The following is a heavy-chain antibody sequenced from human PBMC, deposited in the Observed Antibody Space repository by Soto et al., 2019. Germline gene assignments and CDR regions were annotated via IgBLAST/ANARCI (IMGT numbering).Heavy chain of an antibody. J-gene: IGHJ4*01. CDR1: GFPFSAYG. V-gene: IGHV3-33*01. D-gene: IGHD4-4*01. CDR2: IYYDGTII. Sequence: QLHLVESGGGVVQPGRPLRLSCAASGFPFSAYGMHWVRQAPGRGLEWLAFIYYDGTIIGYSDTMRGRLAISRDDAKHTVYLDMISLRTEDTALYYCARDGSHYDIDYWGQGTLVTVSS. CDR3: ARDGSHYDIDY.